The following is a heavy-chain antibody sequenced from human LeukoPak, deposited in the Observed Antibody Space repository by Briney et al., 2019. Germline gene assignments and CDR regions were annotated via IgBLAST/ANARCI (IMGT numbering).Heavy chain of an antibody. J-gene: IGHJ4*02. V-gene: IGHV3-15*01. D-gene: IGHD5-18*01. Sequence: PGGSLRLSCAASGFTFSDAWMTWVRQAPGKGLEWVGRIKPTKTDGGAPYYATAVEGRITISRDDSRDMMYLQVNSLKTDDTAVYYCAREGSLYGYHSFDSWGQGTLVTVSS. CDR3: AREGSLYGYHSFDS. CDR2: IKPTKTDGGAP. CDR1: GFTFSDAW.